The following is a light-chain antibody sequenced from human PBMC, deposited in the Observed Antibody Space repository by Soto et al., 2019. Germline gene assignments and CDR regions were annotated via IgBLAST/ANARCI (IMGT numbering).Light chain of an antibody. J-gene: IGKJ3*01. Sequence: DIRMTQSPTSLSASVGDRVTITCLASQDSRHFVAWYQQKPGKAPKLLIYAASTLKSGVPSRFSSSGYGTDLPLTVNSLQPEDVPIYSCQRYSTVPAFGPGTKVQSK. CDR1: QDSRHF. V-gene: IGKV1-27*01. CDR3: QRYSTVPA. CDR2: AAS.